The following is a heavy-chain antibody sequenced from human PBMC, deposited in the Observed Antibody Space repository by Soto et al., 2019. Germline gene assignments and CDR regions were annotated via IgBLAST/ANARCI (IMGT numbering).Heavy chain of an antibody. V-gene: IGHV4-59*01. CDR3: ARMNYYDTSGYPFDY. Sequence: SETRSLTCTVSGVPISSYYWSWIRQPPGKGLEWIGYIYFRGTTNYNPSLKSRVTMSADTSKNQFSLKLNSVTAADTAVYYCARMNYYDTSGYPFDYWGQGMMVIVS. D-gene: IGHD3-22*01. J-gene: IGHJ4*02. CDR1: GVPISSYY. CDR2: IYFRGTT.